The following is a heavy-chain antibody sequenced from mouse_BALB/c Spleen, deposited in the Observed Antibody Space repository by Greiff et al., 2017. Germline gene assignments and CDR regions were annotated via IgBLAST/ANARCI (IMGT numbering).Heavy chain of an antibody. Sequence: QVQLKESGPCLVAPSQSLSITCTVSGFSLTGYGVNWVRQPPGKGLEWLGMIWGDGSTDYNSALKSRLSISKDNSKSQVFLKMNSLQTDDTARYYCARDWSSYEFAYWGQGTLVTVSA. J-gene: IGHJ3*01. CDR2: IWGDGST. CDR1: GFSLTGYG. D-gene: IGHD1-1*01. CDR3: ARDWSSYEFAY. V-gene: IGHV2-6-7*01.